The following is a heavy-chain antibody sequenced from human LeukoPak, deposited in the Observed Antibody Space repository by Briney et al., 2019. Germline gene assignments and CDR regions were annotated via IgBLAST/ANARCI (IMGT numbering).Heavy chain of an antibody. CDR1: GGSFSGYY. Sequence: PSETLPLTCAVYGGSFSGYYWSWIRQPPGKGLEWIGEINHSGSTNYNPSLKSRVTISVDTSKNQFSLKLSSVTAADTAVYYCARGLYGSGSYSYYYGMDVWGKGTTVTVSS. D-gene: IGHD3-10*01. CDR2: INHSGST. CDR3: ARGLYGSGSYSYYYGMDV. V-gene: IGHV4-34*01. J-gene: IGHJ6*04.